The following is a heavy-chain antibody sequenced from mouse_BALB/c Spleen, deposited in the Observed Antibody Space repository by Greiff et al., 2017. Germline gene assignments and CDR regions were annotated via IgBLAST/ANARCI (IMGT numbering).Heavy chain of an antibody. CDR1: GSPLPDYV. CDR2: IYPGSGST. V-gene: IGHV1-77*01. Sequence: LLGSEPGLVKPGPSWKMSCKASGSPLPDYVIRWVKQRTGQGLEWIGEIYPGSGSTYYNEKFKGKATLTADKSSNTAYMQLSSLTSEDSAVYFCARLRPGAMDYWGQGTSVTVSS. J-gene: IGHJ4*01. CDR3: ARLRPGAMDY.